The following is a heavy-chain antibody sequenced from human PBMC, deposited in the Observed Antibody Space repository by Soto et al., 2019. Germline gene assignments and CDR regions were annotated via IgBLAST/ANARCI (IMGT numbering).Heavy chain of an antibody. D-gene: IGHD3-16*02. Sequence: QVQLQESGPGLVKPSQTLSLTCTVSNGSISSGDYYWALIRQPPGKGLEWIAYIYYSGSTGYNPSLKSRLTTAVDTSKNQFSLELSSVTAADTAVYYCASDHRYGANYLDSWGQGTPVTVSS. CDR2: IYYSGST. CDR3: ASDHRYGANYLDS. V-gene: IGHV4-30-4*01. J-gene: IGHJ4*02. CDR1: NGSISSGDYY.